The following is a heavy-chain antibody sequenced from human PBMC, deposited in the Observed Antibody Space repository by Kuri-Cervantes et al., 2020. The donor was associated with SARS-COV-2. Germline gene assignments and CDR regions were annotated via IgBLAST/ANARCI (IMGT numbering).Heavy chain of an antibody. Sequence: ASVKVSCKVSGYTLTELSMHWVRQAPGKGLEWMGGFDPEDGETIYAQKFQGRVTMTTDTSTSTAYMELRSLRSDDTAVYYCARGDFYFYYGMDVWGQGTTVTVSS. CDR3: ARGDFYFYYGMDV. V-gene: IGHV1-24*01. CDR1: GYTLTELS. J-gene: IGHJ6*02. D-gene: IGHD3-16*01. CDR2: FDPEDGET.